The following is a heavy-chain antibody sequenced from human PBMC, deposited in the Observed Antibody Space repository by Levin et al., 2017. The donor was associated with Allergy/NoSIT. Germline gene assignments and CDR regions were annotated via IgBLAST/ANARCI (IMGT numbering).Heavy chain of an antibody. Sequence: GGSLRLSCAVSGFTFSTYAMSWVRQAPGKGLEWVSFISGGGYNTDYADSVKGRFTISRDNSKNTLYLQMNSLRAEDTAIYYCAKDGRGTAWTDYWGQGTLVTVSS. CDR1: GFTFSTYA. CDR2: ISGGGYNT. D-gene: IGHD1-1*01. CDR3: AKDGRGTAWTDY. J-gene: IGHJ4*02. V-gene: IGHV3-23*01.